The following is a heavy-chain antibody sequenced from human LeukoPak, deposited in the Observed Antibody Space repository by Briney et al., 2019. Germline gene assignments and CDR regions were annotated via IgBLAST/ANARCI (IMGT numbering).Heavy chain of an antibody. Sequence: GGSLRLSCAASGFTFSTYWMHWVRQAPGKGLVWVSGINWNGGSTGYADSVKGRFTISRDNAKNSLYLQMNSLRAEDTALYYCARGFLVNAFDIWGQGTMVTVSS. CDR1: GFTFSTYW. V-gene: IGHV3-20*04. J-gene: IGHJ3*02. CDR2: INWNGGST. CDR3: ARGFLVNAFDI. D-gene: IGHD3-3*01.